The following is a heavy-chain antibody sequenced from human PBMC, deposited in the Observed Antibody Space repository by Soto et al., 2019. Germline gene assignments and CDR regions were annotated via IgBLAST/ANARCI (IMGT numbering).Heavy chain of an antibody. J-gene: IGHJ6*03. V-gene: IGHV3-13*01. D-gene: IGHD6-13*01. CDR2: IGTAGDT. CDR3: ARDGFRIAAAGNYYYYMDV. Sequence: EVQLVESGGGLVQPGGSLRLSCAASGFTFSSYDMHWVRQATGKGLEWVSAIGTAGDTYYPGSVKGRFTISRENAKNSLYLQLNRLRAGDTAVYYCARDGFRIAAAGNYYYYMDVWGKGTTVTVSS. CDR1: GFTFSSYD.